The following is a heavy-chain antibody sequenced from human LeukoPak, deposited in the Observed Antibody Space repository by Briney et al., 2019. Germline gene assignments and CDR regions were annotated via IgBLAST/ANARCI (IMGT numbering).Heavy chain of an antibody. CDR1: GGSISSYY. CDR2: IYYSGST. CDR3: ARARSGYCDY. V-gene: IGHV4-59*01. J-gene: IGHJ4*02. D-gene: IGHD3-22*01. Sequence: PETLSLTCTVSGGSISSYYWSWIRQPPGKGLEWIGYIYYSGSTNYNPSLKSRVTISVDTSKNQFSLKLSSVTAADTAVYYCARARSGYCDYWGQGTLVTVSS.